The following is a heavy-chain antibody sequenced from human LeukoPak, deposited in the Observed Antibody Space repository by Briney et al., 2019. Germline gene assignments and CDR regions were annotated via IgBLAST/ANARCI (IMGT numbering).Heavy chain of an antibody. J-gene: IGHJ5*02. CDR3: ARDPRSAMVRGVKKNWFDP. Sequence: GGSLRLSCAASGFTFSSYWMSWVRRAPGKGLEWVANIKQDGSEKYYVDSVKGRFTISRDNAKNSLYLQMNSPRAEDTAVYYCARDPRSAMVRGVKKNWFDPWGQGTLVTVSS. V-gene: IGHV3-7*01. D-gene: IGHD3-10*01. CDR1: GFTFSSYW. CDR2: IKQDGSEK.